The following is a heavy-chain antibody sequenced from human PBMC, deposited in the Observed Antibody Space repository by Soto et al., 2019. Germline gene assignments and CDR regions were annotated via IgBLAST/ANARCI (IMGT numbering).Heavy chain of an antibody. V-gene: IGHV4-30-4*01. J-gene: IGHJ6*02. CDR3: ARVSKDIVLVPAADYYYYGMDV. D-gene: IGHD2-2*01. Sequence: QVQLQESGPGLVKPSQTLSLTCTVSGGSISSGDYYWSWIRQPPGKGLEWIGYIYYSGSTYYNPSLKSRVTISVDTSKNQFSLKLSSMTAADTAVYYCARVSKDIVLVPAADYYYYGMDVWGQGTTVTVSS. CDR1: GGSISSGDYY. CDR2: IYYSGST.